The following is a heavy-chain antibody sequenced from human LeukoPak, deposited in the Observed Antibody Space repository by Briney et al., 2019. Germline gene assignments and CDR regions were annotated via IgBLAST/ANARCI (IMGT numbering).Heavy chain of an antibody. D-gene: IGHD3-3*01. V-gene: IGHV1-18*01. J-gene: IGHJ4*02. CDR1: GYTFTSYG. Sequence: GASVKVSCKASGYTFTSYGISWVRQAPGQGLEWMGWISAYNGNTNYAQKLQGRVTMTTDTSTSTAYMELSSLRSEDTAVYYCARGGASLYYDFRSGYWVDYWGQGTLVTVSS. CDR2: ISAYNGNT. CDR3: ARGGASLYYDFRSGYWVDY.